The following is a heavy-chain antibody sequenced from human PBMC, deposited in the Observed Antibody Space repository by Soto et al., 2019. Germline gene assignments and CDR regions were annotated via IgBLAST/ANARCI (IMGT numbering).Heavy chain of an antibody. J-gene: IGHJ5*02. CDR3: VKGPTTVVTMGPWFDP. CDR1: GFTFSSYA. Sequence: PGGSLRLSCSASGFTFSSYAMHWVRQAPGKGLEYVSAISSNGGSTYYADSVKGRFTISRDNSKNTLYLQMSSLRAEDTAVYYCVKGPTTVVTMGPWFDPWGQGTLVTVSS. D-gene: IGHD4-17*01. CDR2: ISSNGGST. V-gene: IGHV3-64D*06.